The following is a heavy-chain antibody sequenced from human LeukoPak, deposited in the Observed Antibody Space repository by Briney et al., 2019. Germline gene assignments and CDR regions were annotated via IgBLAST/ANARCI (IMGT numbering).Heavy chain of an antibody. CDR1: GFTFDDYA. D-gene: IGHD3-10*01. J-gene: IGHJ4*02. Sequence: GGSLRLSCAASGFTFDDYAMHWVRQAPGKGLEWVSLISGDGGSTYYADSVKGRFTISRDNSKNSLYLQMNSLRTEDTALYYCANDNHGSGNYWGQGTLVTVSS. CDR2: ISGDGGST. V-gene: IGHV3-43*02. CDR3: ANDNHGSGNY.